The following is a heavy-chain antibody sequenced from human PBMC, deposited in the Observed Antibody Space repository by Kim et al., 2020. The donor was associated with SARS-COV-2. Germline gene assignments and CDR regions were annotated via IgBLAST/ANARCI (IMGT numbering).Heavy chain of an antibody. CDR3: ARRDFWSTYPFDY. D-gene: IGHD3-3*01. V-gene: IGHV3-30*01. Sequence: HYVDSVEGRFTISRANSKKTIFLQMNSLTPDDTAVYYCARRDFWSTYPFDYWGHGTLVTVSS. J-gene: IGHJ4*01.